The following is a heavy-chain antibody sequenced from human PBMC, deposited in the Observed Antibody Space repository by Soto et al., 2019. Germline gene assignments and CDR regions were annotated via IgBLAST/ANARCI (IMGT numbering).Heavy chain of an antibody. Sequence: QVQLVQSGAEVKKPGSSVKVSCKASGGTFSSYAISWVRQAPGQGLEWMGGIIPIFGTANYAQKFQGRVTITADESTRTAYMELSSLRSEDTAVYYCARDSWLRNYYYYYGMDVWGQGTTVTVSS. CDR1: GGTFSSYA. V-gene: IGHV1-69*01. CDR3: ARDSWLRNYYYYYGMDV. D-gene: IGHD5-12*01. CDR2: IIPIFGTA. J-gene: IGHJ6*02.